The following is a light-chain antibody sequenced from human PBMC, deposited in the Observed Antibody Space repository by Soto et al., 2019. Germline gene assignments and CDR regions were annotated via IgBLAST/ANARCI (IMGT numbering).Light chain of an antibody. J-gene: IGLJ1*01. CDR3: SSYTSSSGYV. V-gene: IGLV2-14*01. CDR2: DVS. Sequence: QSALTQPASVSGSPGQSITIFCTGPSSDVGGYNYVSWYQQHPGKAPKLTIYDVSNRPSGVSNRFSGSKSGNTASLTISGLQAEDGADYYCSSYTSSSGYVFGTGTKVTVL. CDR1: SSDVGGYNY.